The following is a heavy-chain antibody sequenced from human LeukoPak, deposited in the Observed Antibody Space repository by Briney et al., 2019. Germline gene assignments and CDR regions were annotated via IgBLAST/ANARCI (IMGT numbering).Heavy chain of an antibody. CDR1: GFTFDDYA. CDR2: ISWNSGSI. Sequence: GGSLRLSCAASGFTFDDYAMHWVRQAPGKGLEWVSGISWNSGSIGYADSVKGRFTISRDNAKNSLYLQMNSLRAEDTALYYCAKDWGDCTGYSSGWYCSLYFDYWGQGTLVTVSS. J-gene: IGHJ4*02. D-gene: IGHD6-19*01. V-gene: IGHV3-9*01. CDR3: AKDWGDCTGYSSGWYCSLYFDY.